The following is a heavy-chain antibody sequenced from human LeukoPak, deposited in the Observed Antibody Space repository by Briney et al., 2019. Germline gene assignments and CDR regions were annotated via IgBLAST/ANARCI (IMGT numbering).Heavy chain of an antibody. D-gene: IGHD2-21*02. CDR2: IRHDGSDK. V-gene: IGHV3-30*02. CDR3: AKDGGGADFFFDY. Sequence: GGSLRLSCAASGLTFSDYYMSWVRQAPGKGLEWVAFIRHDGSDKYYADSVKGRFTISRDNSKNTLFLQVDSLRTDDTAVYYCAKDGGGADFFFDYWGQGTLVTVSS. J-gene: IGHJ4*02. CDR1: GLTFSDYY.